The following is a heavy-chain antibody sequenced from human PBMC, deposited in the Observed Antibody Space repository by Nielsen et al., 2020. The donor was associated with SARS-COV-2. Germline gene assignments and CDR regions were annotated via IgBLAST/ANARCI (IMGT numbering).Heavy chain of an antibody. Sequence: SVKISCNASGGTFSSYAISWVRQAPGQGLEWMGGIIPIFGTANYAQKFQGRVTITADESTSTAYMELSSLRSEDTAVYYCARGGWVTGYDGMDVWGQGTTVTVSS. CDR1: GGTFSSYA. CDR2: IIPIFGTA. J-gene: IGHJ6*02. V-gene: IGHV1-69*13. CDR3: ARGGWVTGYDGMDV. D-gene: IGHD7-27*01.